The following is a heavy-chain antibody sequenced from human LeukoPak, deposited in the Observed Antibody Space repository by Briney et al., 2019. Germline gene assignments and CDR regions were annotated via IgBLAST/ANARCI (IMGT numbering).Heavy chain of an antibody. CDR3: ARDQGWVPTAFEF. D-gene: IGHD4/OR15-4a*01. CDR1: GFTFSSYW. CDR2: IRYDGNNE. Sequence: GGSLRLSCAASGFTFSSYWMSWVRQAPGKGLEGVAYIRYDGNNEDYADSVKGRFTISKDNSKNMVFLQMNRLRLEDTAVFYCARDQGWVPTAFEFWGQGILVTVSS. J-gene: IGHJ4*02. V-gene: IGHV3-30*02.